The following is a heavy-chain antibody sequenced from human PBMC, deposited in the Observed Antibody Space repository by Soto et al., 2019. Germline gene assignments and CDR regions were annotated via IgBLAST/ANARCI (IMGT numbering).Heavy chain of an antibody. J-gene: IGHJ4*02. Sequence: TLSLTRTGSVGTSSSRGHSWCWFRQPTEQWVAWIGAIYRTGSTNYNPSLKSQVTISLNKSENPFYLKVTTLTAADTSVYYCASRDRGPSVDYWRQGSLVTASS. CDR1: VGTSSSRGHS. CDR3: ASRDRGPSVDY. D-gene: IGHD3-10*01. V-gene: IGHV4-4*02. CDR2: IYRTGST.